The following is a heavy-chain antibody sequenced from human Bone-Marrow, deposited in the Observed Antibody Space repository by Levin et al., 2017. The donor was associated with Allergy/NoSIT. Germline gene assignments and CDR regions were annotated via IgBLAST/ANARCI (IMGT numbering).Heavy chain of an antibody. CDR1: EYNFTDYW. D-gene: IGHD6-13*01. CDR3: AKLRGHHSSRARI. Sequence: GESLKISCQGSEYNFTDYWIAWVRQMPGKGLEWMGIIYPGDSDTRYSPSFQGQVTISADKSITTAFLQWSSLKASDTAIYYCAKLRGHHSSRARIWGQGTMVSVSS. J-gene: IGHJ3*02. V-gene: IGHV5-51*01. CDR2: IYPGDSDT.